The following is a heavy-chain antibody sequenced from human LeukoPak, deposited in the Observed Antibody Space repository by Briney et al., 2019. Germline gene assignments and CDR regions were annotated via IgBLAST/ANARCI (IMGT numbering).Heavy chain of an antibody. V-gene: IGHV3-23*01. J-gene: IGHJ4*02. D-gene: IGHD6-19*01. Sequence: GGSLRLSCAASGFTFGSYAMSWVRQTPGKSLEWVSIITNGGGTTYYADSVRARFTISSDNSKNMLYLQMNSLRAEDTAVYYCVKLSSGSGSKFGFDSWGQGTLVTVSS. CDR1: GFTFGSYA. CDR2: ITNGGGTT. CDR3: VKLSSGSGSKFGFDS.